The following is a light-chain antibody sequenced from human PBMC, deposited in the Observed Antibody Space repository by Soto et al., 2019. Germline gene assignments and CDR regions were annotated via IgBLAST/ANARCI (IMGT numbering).Light chain of an antibody. J-gene: IGLJ2*01. CDR3: AAWDESLNGHVV. Sequence: QSVLTQPPSASGTPGQRVTISCSGSSSNIGSNTVNWYQQLPGTAPKLLIYSNNQRPSGVPDRFSGSKSGTSASLAISGLQSEDEAYYDCAAWDESLNGHVVFGGGTKLTVL. CDR2: SNN. V-gene: IGLV1-44*01. CDR1: SSNIGSNT.